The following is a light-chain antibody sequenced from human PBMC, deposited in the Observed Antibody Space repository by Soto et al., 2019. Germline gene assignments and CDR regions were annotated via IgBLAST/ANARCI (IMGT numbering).Light chain of an antibody. V-gene: IGLV1-40*01. Sequence: HSVLTQPPSVSGVPGQRVTISCTRSSSNIGAGYDVHWYQQLPGTAPKLLIYGNSNRPSGVPDRFSGSKSGTSASLAITGLQAEDEADYYCQSYDSSLSGLYVFGTGTKVTVL. CDR1: SSNIGAGYD. CDR3: QSYDSSLSGLYV. CDR2: GNS. J-gene: IGLJ1*01.